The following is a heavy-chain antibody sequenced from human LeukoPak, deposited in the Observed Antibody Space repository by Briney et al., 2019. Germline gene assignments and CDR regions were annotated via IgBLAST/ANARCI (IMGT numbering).Heavy chain of an antibody. CDR3: ARVGGYSYGLERYYYYMDV. V-gene: IGHV1-18*01. Sequence: ASVKVSCKASGCTFSSYAISWVRQAPGQGLEWMGWISAYNGNTNYAQKLQGRVTMTTDTSTSTAYMELRSLRSDDTAVYYCARVGGYSYGLERYYYYMDVWGKGTTVTVSS. D-gene: IGHD5-18*01. CDR2: ISAYNGNT. J-gene: IGHJ6*03. CDR1: GCTFSSYA.